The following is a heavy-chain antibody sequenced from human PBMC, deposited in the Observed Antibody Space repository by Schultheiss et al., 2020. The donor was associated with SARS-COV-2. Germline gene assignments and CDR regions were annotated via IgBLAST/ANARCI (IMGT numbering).Heavy chain of an antibody. Sequence: GGSLRLSCAASGFTVSSNYMSWVRQAPGKGLEWVALIWYDGINKYYGDSVKGRFTISRDTSKNTLYLQMNSLRAEDTAVYYCARGPGDHYGYYYYYGMDVWGQGTTVTVSS. CDR2: IWYDGINK. CDR1: GFTVSSNY. J-gene: IGHJ6*02. D-gene: IGHD3-10*01. V-gene: IGHV3-33*08. CDR3: ARGPGDHYGYYYYYGMDV.